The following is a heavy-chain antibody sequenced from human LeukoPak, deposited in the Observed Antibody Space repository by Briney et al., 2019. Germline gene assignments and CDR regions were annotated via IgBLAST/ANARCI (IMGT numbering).Heavy chain of an antibody. CDR2: ISGSGGST. V-gene: IGHV3-23*01. D-gene: IGHD3-9*01. J-gene: IGHJ6*02. CDR1: GFTFSSYA. Sequence: QSGGSLRLSCAASGFTFSSYAMSWVRQAPGKGLEWVSAISGSGGSTYYADSVKGRFTISRDNSKNTLYLQMNSLRAEDTAVYYCAKELRYFDWPALDVWGQGTTVTVSS. CDR3: AKELRYFDWPALDV.